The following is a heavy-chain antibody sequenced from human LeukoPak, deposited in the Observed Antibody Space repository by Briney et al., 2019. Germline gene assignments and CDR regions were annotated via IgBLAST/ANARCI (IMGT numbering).Heavy chain of an antibody. J-gene: IGHJ6*04. CDR2: IYSGGST. CDR1: GFTFSSYS. CDR3: ARVQDLDV. D-gene: IGHD2-15*01. Sequence: TGGSLRLSCSVSGFTFSSYSMNWVRQAPGKGLEWVSVIYSGGSTYYADSVKGRFTISRDNSKNTLYLQMNSLRAEDTAVYYCARVQDLDVWGKGTTVTVSS. V-gene: IGHV3-66*02.